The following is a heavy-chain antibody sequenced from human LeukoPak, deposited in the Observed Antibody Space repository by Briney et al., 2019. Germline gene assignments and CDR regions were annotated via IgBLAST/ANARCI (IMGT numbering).Heavy chain of an antibody. CDR3: ARGYGSGSYIAGMGNWFDP. D-gene: IGHD3-10*01. CDR2: IYYSGST. J-gene: IGHJ5*02. Sequence: SETLSLTCTVSGGSISSSSYYWGWIRQPPGKGLEWIGSIYYSGSTYYNPSLKSRVTISVDTSKNQFSLKLSSVTAADTAVYYCARGYGSGSYIAGMGNWFDPWGQGTLVTVSS. V-gene: IGHV4-39*07. CDR1: GGSISSSSYY.